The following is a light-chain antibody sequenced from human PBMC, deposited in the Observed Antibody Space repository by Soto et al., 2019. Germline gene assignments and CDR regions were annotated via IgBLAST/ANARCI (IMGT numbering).Light chain of an antibody. CDR1: QSISSW. CDR2: DAS. Sequence: TQSPATLSLSPGERATLSFRASQSISSWLAWYQQKPGKAPKLLIYDASSLESGVPSRFSGSGSGTEFTLTISSLQPDDFATYYCQQYNSYWTFGQGTKVDIK. J-gene: IGKJ1*01. CDR3: QQYNSYWT. V-gene: IGKV1-5*01.